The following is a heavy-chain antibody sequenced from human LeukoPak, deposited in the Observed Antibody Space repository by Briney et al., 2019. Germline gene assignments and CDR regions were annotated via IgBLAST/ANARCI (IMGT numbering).Heavy chain of an antibody. V-gene: IGHV3-30-3*01. CDR2: ISYDGSNK. CDR1: GFTFSSYA. J-gene: IGHJ4*02. D-gene: IGHD6-19*01. Sequence: GGSLRLSCAASGFTFSSYAMHWVRQAPGKGLEWVAVISYDGSNKYYAGSVKGRFTISRDNSKNTLYLQMNSLRAEDTAVYYCARVLPVAGSGGQGTLVTVSS. CDR3: ARVLPVAGS.